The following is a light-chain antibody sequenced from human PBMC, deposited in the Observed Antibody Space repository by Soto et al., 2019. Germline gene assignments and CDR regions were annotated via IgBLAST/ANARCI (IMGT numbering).Light chain of an antibody. CDR1: QSVSSS. CDR2: DAS. Sequence: EIVLTQSPATLSLSPGERATLSCRASQSVSSSLAWYQQKPGQAPRLLIYDASNRATGTPARFSGSGSGTDFTLTISSLEPEDFALYYCQQRSTWLTFGGGTKVEIK. V-gene: IGKV3-11*01. CDR3: QQRSTWLT. J-gene: IGKJ4*01.